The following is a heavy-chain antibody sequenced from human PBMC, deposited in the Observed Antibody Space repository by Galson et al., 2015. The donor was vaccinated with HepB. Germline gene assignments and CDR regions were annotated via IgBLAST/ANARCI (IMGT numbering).Heavy chain of an antibody. Sequence: SLRLSCAASGFSVSSHYMTWVRQAPGKGLEWVSVLYSDGSAYYAKFVEGRFTISRDNSKNTLYLQMDSLRVEDTAVYYCVRSAIEWLDQRDWGQGTLVTVSS. CDR3: VRSAIEWLDQRD. CDR2: LYSDGSA. V-gene: IGHV3-53*01. D-gene: IGHD6-19*01. J-gene: IGHJ4*02. CDR1: GFSVSSHY.